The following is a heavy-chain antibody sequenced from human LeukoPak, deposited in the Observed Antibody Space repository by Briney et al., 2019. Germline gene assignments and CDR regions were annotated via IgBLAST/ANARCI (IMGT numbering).Heavy chain of an antibody. CDR2: INPNSGGT. Sequence: ASVKVSCKASGYTFTGYYMHWVRQAPGQGLEWMGWINPNSGGTNYAQKFQGRVTITADESTSTAYMELSSLRSEDTAVYYCAREYSSGWSPFDYWGQGTLVTVSS. D-gene: IGHD6-19*01. V-gene: IGHV1-2*02. J-gene: IGHJ4*02. CDR1: GYTFTGYY. CDR3: AREYSSGWSPFDY.